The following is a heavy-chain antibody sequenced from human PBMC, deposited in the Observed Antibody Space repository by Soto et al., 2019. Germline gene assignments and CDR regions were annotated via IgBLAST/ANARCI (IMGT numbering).Heavy chain of an antibody. Sequence: QVQLVESGGGLVKTSGSLRIACAASGFTFSDYYMSWVRQAPGKGLEWVSYISSSGNTIYYAYSVKGRFTISRDNAKNSVYMQMNSLRAEDTALYFCAKMSSENYYDPVFSWGQGTLVTVSS. CDR2: ISSSGNTI. CDR3: AKMSSENYYDPVFS. D-gene: IGHD3-22*01. J-gene: IGHJ4*02. CDR1: GFTFSDYY. V-gene: IGHV3-11*01.